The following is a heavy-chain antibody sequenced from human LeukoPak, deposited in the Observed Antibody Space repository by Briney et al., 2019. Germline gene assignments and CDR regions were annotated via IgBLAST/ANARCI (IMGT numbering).Heavy chain of an antibody. Sequence: ASVKVSCKASGYTFTSYGISWVRQAPGQGLEWMGWISAYNGNTNYAQKLQGRVTMTTDTSTSTAYMELRSLRSDGTAVYYCARDPGDGGNVRLGFDYWGQGTLVTVSS. D-gene: IGHD4-23*01. J-gene: IGHJ4*02. CDR1: GYTFTSYG. CDR3: ARDPGDGGNVRLGFDY. CDR2: ISAYNGNT. V-gene: IGHV1-18*01.